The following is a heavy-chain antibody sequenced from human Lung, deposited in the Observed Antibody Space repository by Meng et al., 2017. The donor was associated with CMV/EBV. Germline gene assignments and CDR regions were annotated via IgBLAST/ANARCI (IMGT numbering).Heavy chain of an antibody. CDR1: GYRFSDHW. V-gene: IGHV5-51*01. D-gene: IGHD2-2*01. J-gene: IGHJ3*01. Sequence: GGSLRLSCKGSGYRFSDHWIGWVRQMPGKGLEWMGIIWPGDSDTRYSPSFQGQVTISADKSISTAYLQWTSLKASDTAMYYCATTFVVPASLYAFDVWG. CDR3: ATTFVVPASLYAFDV. CDR2: IWPGDSDT.